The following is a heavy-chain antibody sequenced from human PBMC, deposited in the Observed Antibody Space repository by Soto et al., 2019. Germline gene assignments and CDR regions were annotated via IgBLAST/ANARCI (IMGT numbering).Heavy chain of an antibody. CDR3: AKDNTPYSGYNTFDY. D-gene: IGHD5-12*01. Sequence: EVRLLESGGGLIQPGGSLRLSCAASGFTFSSYVMSWVRQAPGTGLEGVSGISGSGTNTYYADSVKGRFTISRDNSKITLYLQMTRLRADDTAEYYCAKDNTPYSGYNTFDYWGEGPLVTVSS. CDR2: ISGSGTNT. V-gene: IGHV3-23*01. CDR1: GFTFSSYV. J-gene: IGHJ4*02.